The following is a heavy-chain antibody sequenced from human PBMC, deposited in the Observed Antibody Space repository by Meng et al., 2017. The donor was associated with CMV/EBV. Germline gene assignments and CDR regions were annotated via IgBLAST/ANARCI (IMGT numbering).Heavy chain of an antibody. V-gene: IGHV4-34*01. D-gene: IGHD2-2*02. CDR3: ARSRYCSSTSCYRGNYYYYGMDV. J-gene: IGHJ6*02. CDR2: INHSGST. CDR1: GGSFSGYY. Sequence: GSLRLSCAVYGGSFSGYYWSWIRQPPGKGLEWIGEINHSGSTNYNPSLKSRVTISVDTSKNQFSLKLSSVTAADTAVYYCARSRYCSSTSCYRGNYYYYGMDVWGQGTTVTGSS.